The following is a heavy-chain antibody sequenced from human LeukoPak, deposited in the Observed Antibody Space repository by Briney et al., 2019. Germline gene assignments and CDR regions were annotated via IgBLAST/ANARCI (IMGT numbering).Heavy chain of an antibody. Sequence: GGSLRLSCTTFGFAFSSYSMNWVRQAPGKGLEWVSSIAPSGGSIFYADSVKGRFSISRDTAKNSLFLQMYSLGADDTAVYYCARLAGSRSPWYLDLWGRGTLVTVSS. CDR1: GFAFSSYS. CDR3: ARLAGSRSPWYLDL. J-gene: IGHJ2*01. CDR2: IAPSGGSI. V-gene: IGHV3-21*04. D-gene: IGHD6-19*01.